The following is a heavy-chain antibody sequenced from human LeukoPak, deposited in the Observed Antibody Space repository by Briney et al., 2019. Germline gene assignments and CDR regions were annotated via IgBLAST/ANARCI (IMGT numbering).Heavy chain of an antibody. D-gene: IGHD3-10*01. CDR2: TWNGGNDK. V-gene: IGHV3-33*01. CDR3: ARDRGVRGDIITECFDY. Sequence: PGGSLRLSCAASGFTFSNYGMHWVRQAPGKGLEWVAVTWNGGNDKYYADSVKGRFTISRDDSKKTMYLQMNSLRAEDTAVYYCARDRGVRGDIITECFDYWGQGTLVTVSS. CDR1: GFTFSNYG. J-gene: IGHJ4*02.